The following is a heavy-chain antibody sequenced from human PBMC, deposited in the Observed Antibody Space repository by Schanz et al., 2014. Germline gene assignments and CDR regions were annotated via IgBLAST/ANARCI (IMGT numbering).Heavy chain of an antibody. V-gene: IGHV3-30*03. CDR1: GFMFSSYG. J-gene: IGHJ4*02. CDR2: ISYDGSKK. Sequence: QVQLVESGGGVVQPGRSLRLSCAASGFMFSSYGMHWVRQAPGKGLGWVGVISYDGSKKSYADSVKGRFTISRDNSKITLYMHMNNQTAEDSTVYYSAREGFEEVSYFDYWGQGTLVTVSS. CDR3: AREGFEEVSYFDY. D-gene: IGHD3-10*01.